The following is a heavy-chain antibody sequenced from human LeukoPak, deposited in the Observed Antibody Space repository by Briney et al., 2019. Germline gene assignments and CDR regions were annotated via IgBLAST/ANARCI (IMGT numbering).Heavy chain of an antibody. CDR3: ARVPPVGYYYDSSGYYDY. D-gene: IGHD3-22*01. J-gene: IGHJ4*02. CDR1: GGTFSSYA. CDR2: IIPIFGTA. V-gene: IGHV1-69*13. Sequence: SVKVSCKASGGTFSSYAISWVRQAPGQGLEWMGGIIPIFGTANYAQKFQGRVTITADESTSTAYMELSSLRSDDTAVYYCARVPPVGYYYDSSGYYDYWGQGTLVTVSS.